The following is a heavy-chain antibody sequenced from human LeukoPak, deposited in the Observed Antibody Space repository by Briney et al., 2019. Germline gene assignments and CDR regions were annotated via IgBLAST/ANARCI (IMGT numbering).Heavy chain of an antibody. Sequence: ASVKVSCKASGGTFSSYAISWVRQAPGQGLEWMGGIIPIFGTANYAQKFQGRVTITADESTSTAYMELSSLRSEDTAVYYCARSGTYCGGDCYQDYYYYMDVWGKGTTVTISS. J-gene: IGHJ6*03. CDR1: GGTFSSYA. CDR2: IIPIFGTA. D-gene: IGHD2-21*02. CDR3: ARSGTYCGGDCYQDYYYYMDV. V-gene: IGHV1-69*13.